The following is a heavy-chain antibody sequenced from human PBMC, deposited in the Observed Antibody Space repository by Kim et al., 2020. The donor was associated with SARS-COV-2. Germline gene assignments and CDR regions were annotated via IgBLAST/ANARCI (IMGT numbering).Heavy chain of an antibody. J-gene: IGHJ6*02. D-gene: IGHD3-22*01. CDR1: GFTFSSYW. CDR2: IKQDGSEK. Sequence: GGSLRLSCAASGFTFSSYWMSWVRQAPGKGLEWVANIKQDGSEKYYVDSVKGRFTISRDNAKNSLYLQMNSLRAEDTAVYYCARDRYYYDSSGYPYYYYGMDVWGQGTTVTVSS. V-gene: IGHV3-7*01. CDR3: ARDRYYYDSSGYPYYYYGMDV.